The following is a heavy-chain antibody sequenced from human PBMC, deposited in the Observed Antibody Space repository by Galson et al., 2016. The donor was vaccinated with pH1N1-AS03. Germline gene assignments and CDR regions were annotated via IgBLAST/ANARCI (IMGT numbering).Heavy chain of an antibody. Sequence: ETLSLTCAVSGYSISTGYYWGWIRQPPGKGLEWIGSIYHTGTSHYNPSVKSRVIISVDTSKNQFSLKLSSVSAADTAVYYCVRGGREIRSDAIFPGGADSWGRGTLVTVSS. D-gene: IGHD2-15*01. V-gene: IGHV4-38-2*01. CDR2: IYHTGTS. CDR1: GYSISTGYY. CDR3: VRGGREIRSDAIFPGGADS. J-gene: IGHJ4*02.